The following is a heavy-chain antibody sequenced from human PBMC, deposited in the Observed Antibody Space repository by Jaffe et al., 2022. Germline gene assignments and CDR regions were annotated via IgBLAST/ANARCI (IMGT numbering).Heavy chain of an antibody. CDR2: ISYDGSNK. CDR3: AKDILGSGSYYRDPKDWFDP. J-gene: IGHJ5*02. V-gene: IGHV3-30*18. Sequence: QVQLVESGGGVVQPGRSLRLSCAASGFTFSSYGMHWVRQAPGKGLEWVAVISYDGSNKYYADSVKGRFTISRDNSKNTLYLQMNSLRAEDTAVYYCAKDILGSGSYYRDPKDWFDPWGQGTLVTVSS. D-gene: IGHD3-10*02. CDR1: GFTFSSYG.